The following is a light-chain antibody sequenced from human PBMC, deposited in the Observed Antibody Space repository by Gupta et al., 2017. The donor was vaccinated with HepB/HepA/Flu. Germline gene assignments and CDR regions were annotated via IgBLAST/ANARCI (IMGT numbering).Light chain of an antibody. CDR3: QAGDSSTSYV. V-gene: IGLV3-1*01. J-gene: IGLJ1*01. Sequence: SSALPQPPSVSVSPGQTASITCSGDKLGDKYACWYQQKPGQSPVLVIYQDSKRPSGIPERFSGSKSGNTATLTISGTQAMEEADYYCQAGDSSTSYVFGTGTKVTVL. CDR1: KLGDKY. CDR2: QDS.